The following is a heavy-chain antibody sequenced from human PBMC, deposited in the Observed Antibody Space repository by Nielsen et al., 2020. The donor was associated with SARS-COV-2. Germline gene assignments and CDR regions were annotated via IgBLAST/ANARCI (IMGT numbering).Heavy chain of an antibody. Sequence: SETLSLTCTVSGGSISSYYWSWIRQPPGKGLEWIGYIYYSGSTNYNPSLKSRVTISVDTSKNQFSLKLSSVTAADTAVYYCAREYCSGGSCYGDALLDVWGKGTTVTVSS. V-gene: IGHV4-59*08. CDR1: GGSISSYY. D-gene: IGHD2-15*01. CDR3: AREYCSGGSCYGDALLDV. CDR2: IYYSGST. J-gene: IGHJ6*04.